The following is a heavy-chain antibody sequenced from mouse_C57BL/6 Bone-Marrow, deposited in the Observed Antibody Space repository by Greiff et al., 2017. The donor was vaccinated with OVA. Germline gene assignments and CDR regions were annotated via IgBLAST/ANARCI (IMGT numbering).Heavy chain of an antibody. D-gene: IGHD2-3*01. J-gene: IGHJ2*01. CDR1: GYAFSSYW. CDR2: IYPGDGDT. Sequence: QVQLQQSGAELVKPGASVKISCKASGYAFSSYWMNWVKQRPGKGLEWIGQIYPGDGDTNYNGKFKGKATLTADKSSSTAYMHLSSLTSEDSAVYFCARYDDGYYYFDYWGQGTTLTVSS. CDR3: ARYDDGYYYFDY. V-gene: IGHV1-80*01.